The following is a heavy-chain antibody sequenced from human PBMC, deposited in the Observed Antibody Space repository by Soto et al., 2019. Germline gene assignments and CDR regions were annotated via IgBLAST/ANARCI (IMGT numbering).Heavy chain of an antibody. CDR2: INHSGST. Sequence: SETLPLTCAVYGGSFSGYYWSWIRQPPGKGLEWIGEINHSGSTNYNPSLKSRVTISVDTSKNQFSLKLSSVTAADTAVYYCARADLVGSPSYYFDYWGQGTLVTVSS. CDR1: GGSFSGYY. D-gene: IGHD3-10*01. CDR3: ARADLVGSPSYYFDY. J-gene: IGHJ4*02. V-gene: IGHV4-34*01.